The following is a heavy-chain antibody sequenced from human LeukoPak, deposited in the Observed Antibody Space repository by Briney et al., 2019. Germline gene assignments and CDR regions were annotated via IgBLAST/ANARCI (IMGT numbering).Heavy chain of an antibody. D-gene: IGHD2/OR15-2a*01. CDR2: IQNSAIYRAKI. J-gene: IGHJ6*02. Sequence: SETLSLTCAVSGGSISSFYWTWIRQPPGKGLEWVGYIQNSAIYRAKIKSSPSLQSRVSLSIDTSKNQVSLTVNSVTAADTAVYYRARLTSTFYYSMDVWGPGTAVTVSS. CDR1: GGSISSFY. V-gene: IGHV4-59*08. CDR3: ARLTSTFYYSMDV.